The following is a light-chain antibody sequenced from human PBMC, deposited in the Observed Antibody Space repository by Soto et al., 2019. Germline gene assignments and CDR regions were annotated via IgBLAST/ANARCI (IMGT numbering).Light chain of an antibody. CDR1: QTISSY. Sequence: DIQMTQSPSSLSAAVGDRVTITCRASQTISSYLNWYQQKPGKAPKLLSYAASSLHSGVPSRFSGSGSGTDFTLTISSLQPEDFATYYCQQSYGTRPFGPGTKVEMK. V-gene: IGKV1-39*01. J-gene: IGKJ1*01. CDR3: QQSYGTRP. CDR2: AAS.